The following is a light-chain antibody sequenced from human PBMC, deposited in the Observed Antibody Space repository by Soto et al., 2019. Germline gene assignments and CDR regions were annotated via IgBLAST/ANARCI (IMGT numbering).Light chain of an antibody. Sequence: VIRQSPAILAVSPGEGRSLSCRASENVRTKVGWYQQKAGQAPRLLIYGASTRATGVPDRFSGGGSGTDFTLSISSLEPEDFAVYYCQQRSDWLTFGGGTNVDI. J-gene: IGKJ4*01. CDR2: GAS. CDR1: ENVRTK. V-gene: IGKV3-11*01. CDR3: QQRSDWLT.